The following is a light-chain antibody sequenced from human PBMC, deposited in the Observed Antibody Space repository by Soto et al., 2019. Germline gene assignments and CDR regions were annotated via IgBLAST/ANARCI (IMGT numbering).Light chain of an antibody. J-gene: IGKJ1*01. CDR2: DAS. CDR1: QRISVW. Sequence: DIQMTQSPSTLSASVGDRVTITCRASQRISVWLAWYQQKPGKAPKVLIWDASSLQRGVPSRFSGSGSGTEFTLTISSLQPDDFATYYCQQYNNYATWTFGQGTKVEIK. CDR3: QQYNNYATWT. V-gene: IGKV1-5*01.